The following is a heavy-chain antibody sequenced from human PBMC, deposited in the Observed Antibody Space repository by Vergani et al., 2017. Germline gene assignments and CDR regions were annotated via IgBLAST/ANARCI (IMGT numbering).Heavy chain of an antibody. CDR1: GFTFDDYA. CDR2: ISSSGSTI. V-gene: IGHV3-48*03. Sequence: EVQLVESGGGLVQPGRSLRLSCAASGFTFDDYAMHWVRQAPGKGLEWVSYISSSGSTIYYADSVKGRFTISRDNAKNSLYLQMNSLRAEDTAVYYCAMGGYSYGQPVDYWGQGTLVTVSS. J-gene: IGHJ4*02. D-gene: IGHD5-18*01. CDR3: AMGGYSYGQPVDY.